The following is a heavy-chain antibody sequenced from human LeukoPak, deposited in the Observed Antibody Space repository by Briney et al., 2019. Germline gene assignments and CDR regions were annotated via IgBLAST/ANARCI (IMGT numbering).Heavy chain of an antibody. D-gene: IGHD3-10*01. CDR2: IYPGDSDT. J-gene: IGHJ6*02. V-gene: IGHV5-51*01. CDR3: ARLIYGSGGYNYGMDV. Sequence: GESLKISCKGSGYSFTSYWIGWVRQMPGKGLEWMGIIYPGDSDTRYSPSFQGQVTISADKSISTAYLQWSSLKASDTAMYYCARLIYGSGGYNYGMDVWGQGTTVTVSS. CDR1: GYSFTSYW.